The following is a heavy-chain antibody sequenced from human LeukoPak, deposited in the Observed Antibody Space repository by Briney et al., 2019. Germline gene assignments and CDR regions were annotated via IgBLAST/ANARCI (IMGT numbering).Heavy chain of an antibody. CDR3: ARGVPVGYYYYGMDV. Sequence: PGGSLRLSCAASGFSFSSYAMNWVRQAPGKGLEYVSVISSNGGSIYYANSVKGRFTISRDNPKNTLYLQMGSLRAEDMAVYYCARGVPVGYYYYGMDVGGQGTTVTVS. V-gene: IGHV3-64*01. CDR1: GFSFSSYA. D-gene: IGHD3-10*02. CDR2: ISSNGGSI. J-gene: IGHJ6*02.